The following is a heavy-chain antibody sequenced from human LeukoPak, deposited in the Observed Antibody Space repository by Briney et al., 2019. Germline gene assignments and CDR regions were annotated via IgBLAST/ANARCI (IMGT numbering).Heavy chain of an antibody. Sequence: ASVKVSCKASGGTFSSYAISWVRQAPGQGLEGMGGIIPIFGTANYVQKFQGRVTITAEQSPNTTYMELSSLRSEDTAVYYRARSPGESKVAGTFDPWGQGTLVTVSS. CDR3: ARSPGESKVAGTFDP. J-gene: IGHJ5*02. CDR2: IIPIFGTA. D-gene: IGHD6-19*01. CDR1: GGTFSSYA. V-gene: IGHV1-69*13.